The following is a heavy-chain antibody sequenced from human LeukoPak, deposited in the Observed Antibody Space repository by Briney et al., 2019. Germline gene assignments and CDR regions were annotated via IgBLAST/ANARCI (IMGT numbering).Heavy chain of an antibody. CDR3: VANGYYCLDQ. D-gene: IGHD5-18*01. V-gene: IGHV4-4*02. CDR2: IHDGGTP. J-gene: IGHJ4*01. Sequence: GSLRLSCVGSGFVFSGYWMSWARQPPGKGLEWIAVIHDGGTPNYNPSLKSRVTISVDKFKTQFSLNLNSVTAADTAVYYCVANGYYCLDQWGHGTLVTVSP. CDR1: GFVFSGYW.